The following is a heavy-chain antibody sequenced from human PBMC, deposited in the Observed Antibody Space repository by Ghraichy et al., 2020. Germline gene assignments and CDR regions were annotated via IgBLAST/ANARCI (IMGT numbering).Heavy chain of an antibody. Sequence: GGSPRLSCAASGFTFSSYSMNWVRQAPGKGLEWVLYISSSSSTIYYADSVKGRFTISRDNAKNSLYLQMNSLRAEDTAVYYCASGGDTAIYYGMDVWGQGTTVTVSS. V-gene: IGHV3-48*04. D-gene: IGHD5-18*01. CDR3: ASGGDTAIYYGMDV. J-gene: IGHJ6*02. CDR2: ISSSSSTI. CDR1: GFTFSSYS.